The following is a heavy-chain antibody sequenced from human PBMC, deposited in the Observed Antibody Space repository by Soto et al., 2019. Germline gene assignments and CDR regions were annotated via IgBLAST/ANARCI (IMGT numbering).Heavy chain of an antibody. CDR2: ISGYNGNT. D-gene: IGHD3-16*02. J-gene: IGHJ5*02. CDR1: GYTFTKYG. Sequence: QVYLVQSGAEVRKPGASVKVSCKASGYTFTKYGVAWVGQAPGHGLEWLGWISGYNGNTNYAQKFQGRVTMTRDTATSTAYMELKTLRSDDTASYFCARALVKAVNRGGLVAHNWFDPWGQGTLVTVSS. CDR3: ARALVKAVNRGGLVAHNWFDP. V-gene: IGHV1-18*01.